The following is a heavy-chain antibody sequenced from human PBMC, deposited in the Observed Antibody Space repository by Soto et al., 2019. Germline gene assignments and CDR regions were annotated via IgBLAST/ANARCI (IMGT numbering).Heavy chain of an antibody. J-gene: IGHJ5*02. Sequence: GASVKVSCKASGFSFTGYYIHWLRQAPGQGLEWMGWINAHSGGTEYAQKFQGRVTLTRDTSISTAYMTLSSLRSDDTAIYYCAKDLTRQLAYWLDPWGQGTQVTVS. CDR2: INAHSGGT. CDR1: GFSFTGYY. V-gene: IGHV1-2*02. D-gene: IGHD6-6*01. CDR3: AKDLTRQLAYWLDP.